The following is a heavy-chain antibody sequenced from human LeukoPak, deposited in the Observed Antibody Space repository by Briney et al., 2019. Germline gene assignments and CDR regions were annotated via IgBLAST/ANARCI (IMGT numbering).Heavy chain of an antibody. Sequence: SETLSLTCTVSGASMSSYYWSWIRQPPGKGLEWIGYIYYSGSTYYNPSLKSRVTISVDTSKNQFSLKLSSVTAADTAVYYCARDQYYDILTGPYGMDVWGQGTTVTVSS. CDR2: IYYSGST. D-gene: IGHD3-9*01. CDR1: GASMSSYY. CDR3: ARDQYYDILTGPYGMDV. J-gene: IGHJ6*02. V-gene: IGHV4-59*12.